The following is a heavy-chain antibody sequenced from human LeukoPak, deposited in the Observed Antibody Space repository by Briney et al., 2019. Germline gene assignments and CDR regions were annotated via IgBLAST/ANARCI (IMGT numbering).Heavy chain of an antibody. CDR2: IYNSGST. CDR1: GGSISSYC. CDR3: ARDLRNHFGSLIYVIDV. Sequence: SETLSLTCTVSGGSISSYCWSWIRQPAGKGLEWIGRIYNSGSTNYNPSLKSRVTMSVDTSKNQFSLKLSSVTAADTAVYYCARDLRNHFGSLIYVIDVWGQGTSVTVSS. V-gene: IGHV4-4*07. J-gene: IGHJ6*02. D-gene: IGHD3-3*01.